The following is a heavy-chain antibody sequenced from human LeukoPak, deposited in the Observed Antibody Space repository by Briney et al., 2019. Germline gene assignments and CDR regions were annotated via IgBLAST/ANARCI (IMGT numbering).Heavy chain of an antibody. V-gene: IGHV4-59*08. CDR2: IYYSGST. CDR3: ALGRTSLLRSYYYYMDV. D-gene: IGHD2-2*01. J-gene: IGHJ6*03. CDR1: GGSINSYY. Sequence: SETLSLTCTVSGGSINSYYWSWIRQPPGKGLEWIGYIYYSGSTNYNPSLKSRVTISVDTSKNQFSLKLSSVTAADTAVYYCALGRTSLLRSYYYYMDVWGKGTTVTVSS.